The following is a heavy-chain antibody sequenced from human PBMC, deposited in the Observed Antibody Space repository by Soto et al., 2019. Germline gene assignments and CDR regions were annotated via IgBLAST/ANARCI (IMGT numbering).Heavy chain of an antibody. CDR2: ISSSSSYI. V-gene: IGHV3-21*01. CDR1: GFTFSSYS. Sequence: PGGSLRLSCAASGFTFSSYSMNWVRQAPGKGLEWVSSISSSSSYIYYADSVKGRFTISRDNAKNSLYLQMNSLRAEDXHVYYCARATTGGWPDSFDIWGQXTMVTVSS. CDR3: ARATTGGWPDSFDI. D-gene: IGHD1-1*01. J-gene: IGHJ3*02.